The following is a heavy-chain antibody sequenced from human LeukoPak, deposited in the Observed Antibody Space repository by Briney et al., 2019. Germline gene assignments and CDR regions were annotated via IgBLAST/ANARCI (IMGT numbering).Heavy chain of an antibody. CDR3: ARDSGWGNYRSVDYFDY. D-gene: IGHD3-16*02. CDR1: GYTFTGYY. Sequence: GASVKVSCKTSGYTFTGYYMHWVRQAPGQGLEWLGRIFPNTGDTRYAQKFQGRVTMTRDTSISTAPMELRRLKSDDSAVYYCARDSGWGNYRSVDYFDYWGQGTLVTVSS. V-gene: IGHV1-2*06. CDR2: IFPNTGDT. J-gene: IGHJ4*02.